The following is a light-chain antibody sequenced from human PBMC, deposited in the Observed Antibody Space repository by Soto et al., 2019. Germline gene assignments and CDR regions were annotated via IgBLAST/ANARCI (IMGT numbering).Light chain of an antibody. CDR2: TTS. CDR3: QQYYSYPLT. V-gene: IGKV1-16*01. Sequence: DIQMTQSPSSLSASVGDRVNITCRASQSISYYLPWFKQKPGKAPKPLIYTTSSLQSWLPSRFSGCGSATDFTHTIRSLLPEDFAIYYCQQYYSYPLTLGGGTKVGI. CDR1: QSISYY. J-gene: IGKJ4*01.